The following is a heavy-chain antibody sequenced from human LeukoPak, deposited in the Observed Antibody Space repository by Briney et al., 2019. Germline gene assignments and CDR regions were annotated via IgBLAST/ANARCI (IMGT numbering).Heavy chain of an antibody. D-gene: IGHD6-13*01. CDR1: GYTFTGYY. Sequence: ASVKVSCKASGYTFTGYYMHWVRQAPGQGLEWMGWINPNSGGTNYAQKFQGRVTMTRDTSISTAYMELSRLRSDDTAVYYCARDGQQLVRSGYYYYYMDVWGKGTMVTVSS. V-gene: IGHV1-2*02. J-gene: IGHJ6*03. CDR3: ARDGQQLVRSGYYYYYMDV. CDR2: INPNSGGT.